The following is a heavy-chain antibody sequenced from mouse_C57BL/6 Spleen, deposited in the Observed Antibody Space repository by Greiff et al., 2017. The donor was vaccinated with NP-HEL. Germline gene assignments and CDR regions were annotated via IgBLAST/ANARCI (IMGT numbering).Heavy chain of an antibody. Sequence: VKLMESGAELVRPGASVTLSCKASGYTFTDYEMHWVKQTPVHGLEWIGAIDPETGGTAYNQKFKGKAILTADKSSSTAYMELRSLTSEDSAVYYCTRGGSTWAYWGQGTLVTVSA. D-gene: IGHD2-1*01. CDR2: IDPETGGT. V-gene: IGHV1-15*01. CDR3: TRGGSTWAY. J-gene: IGHJ3*01. CDR1: GYTFTDYE.